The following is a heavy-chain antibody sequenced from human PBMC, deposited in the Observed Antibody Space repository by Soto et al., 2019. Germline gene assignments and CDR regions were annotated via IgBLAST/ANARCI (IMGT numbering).Heavy chain of an antibody. Sequence: QVQLVQSGAEVKKPGASVKVSCKASGYTFTSYDINWVRQATGQGLEWMGWMNPNSGNTGYAQKFQGRVTMTRNTSISTAEMELSSLRSAATAVYYCAIDSSGYYYHSADWGQGTLVTVSS. CDR2: MNPNSGNT. V-gene: IGHV1-8*01. D-gene: IGHD3-22*01. CDR3: AIDSSGYYYHSAD. J-gene: IGHJ4*02. CDR1: GYTFTSYD.